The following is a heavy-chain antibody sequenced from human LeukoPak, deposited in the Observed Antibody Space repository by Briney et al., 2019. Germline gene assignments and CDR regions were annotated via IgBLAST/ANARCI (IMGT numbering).Heavy chain of an antibody. V-gene: IGHV3-15*01. D-gene: IGHD6-13*01. CDR3: TTYSSSWEFDY. CDR2: IKSKTDGGTT. Sequence: PGGSLRLSCAASGFTFSNAWMSWVRQPQGKGLELVGRIKSKTDGGTTDYAAPVKGRFTISRDDSKNTLYLQMNSLKTEDTAVYYCTTYSSSWEFDYWGQGTLVTVSS. CDR1: GFTFSNAW. J-gene: IGHJ4*02.